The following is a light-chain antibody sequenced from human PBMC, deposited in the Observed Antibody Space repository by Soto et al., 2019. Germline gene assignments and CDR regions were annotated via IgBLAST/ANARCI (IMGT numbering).Light chain of an antibody. Sequence: DIQMTQSPSYVSASVGDRVTITCRASQGISSWLGWYQQKPGEAPKLLIYAASSLPSGVPSRFSGSGSGTDFTLTISSLQPEDFATYYCQQANSFPITFGQGTRLEIK. CDR1: QGISSW. CDR3: QQANSFPIT. J-gene: IGKJ5*01. CDR2: AAS. V-gene: IGKV1-12*01.